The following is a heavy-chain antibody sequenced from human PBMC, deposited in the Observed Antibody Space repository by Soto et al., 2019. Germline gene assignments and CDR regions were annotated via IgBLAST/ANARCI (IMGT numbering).Heavy chain of an antibody. Sequence: PGGSLRLSCAASGFTFSSYAMSWVRQAPGKGLEWVSAISGSGGSTYYADSVKGRFTISRDNSKNTLYLQMNSLRAEDTAVYYCAKVRVPLMFTLGGFIEHWGQGTLVTVSS. CDR2: ISGSGGST. V-gene: IGHV3-23*01. D-gene: IGHD3-16*01. CDR3: AKVRVPLMFTLGGFIEH. CDR1: GFTFSSYA. J-gene: IGHJ5*02.